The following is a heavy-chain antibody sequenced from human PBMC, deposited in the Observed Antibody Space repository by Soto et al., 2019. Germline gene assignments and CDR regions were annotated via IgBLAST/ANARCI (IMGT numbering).Heavy chain of an antibody. J-gene: IGHJ4*02. Sequence: SETLSLTCAVSGYSISSGYYWGWIRQPPGKGLEWIGSIYHSGSTYYNPSLKSRVTISVDTSKNQFSLKLSSVTAADTAVYYCARVGPIFGVVINYYFDYWGQGTLVTVS. CDR1: GYSISSGYY. D-gene: IGHD3-3*01. V-gene: IGHV4-38-2*01. CDR2: IYHSGST. CDR3: ARVGPIFGVVINYYFDY.